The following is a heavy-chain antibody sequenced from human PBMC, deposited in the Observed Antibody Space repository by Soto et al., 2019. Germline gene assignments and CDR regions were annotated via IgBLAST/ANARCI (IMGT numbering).Heavy chain of an antibody. CDR3: ARGGVSIGGIIDS. Sequence: EMQLVESGGGLVQPGGSLRLSCEASTFTFASYWMSWVRRAPGKGLEWVANIKQDGSEKYYVDSVKGRFTISRDNAKNSVHLQCNSLRAEDTAVYYCARGGVSIGGIIDSWGQGTLVTVSS. D-gene: IGHD3-16*01. V-gene: IGHV3-7*05. CDR1: TFTFASYW. J-gene: IGHJ4*02. CDR2: IKQDGSEK.